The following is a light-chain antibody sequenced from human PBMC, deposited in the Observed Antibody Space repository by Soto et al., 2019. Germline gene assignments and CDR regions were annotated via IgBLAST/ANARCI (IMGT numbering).Light chain of an antibody. Sequence: QSVLTQPPSASGTPGQRVTISCSGSSSNIGSNTVNWYQHLPGTAPKVLIYSDNQRPSGVPDRFPGSKSGTSASLAISGLQSEDEADYYCAAWDDSLNGYVFGSGTKVTVL. V-gene: IGLV1-44*01. CDR2: SDN. CDR1: SSNIGSNT. J-gene: IGLJ1*01. CDR3: AAWDDSLNGYV.